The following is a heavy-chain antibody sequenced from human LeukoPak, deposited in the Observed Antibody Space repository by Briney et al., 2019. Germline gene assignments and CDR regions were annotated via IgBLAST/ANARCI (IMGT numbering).Heavy chain of an antibody. D-gene: IGHD6-6*01. CDR2: INSDGSSI. CDR3: ARDGPEYSSSSLDY. CDR1: GFTFSNYW. J-gene: IGHJ4*02. V-gene: IGHV3-74*01. Sequence: GGSLRLSCAASGFTFSNYWMHWVRQAPGKGLVWVSRINSDGSSIRYADPVQGRFTTSRDNAKNTLYLQMDSLRAEDTAVYYCARDGPEYSSSSLDYWGQGTLVTVSS.